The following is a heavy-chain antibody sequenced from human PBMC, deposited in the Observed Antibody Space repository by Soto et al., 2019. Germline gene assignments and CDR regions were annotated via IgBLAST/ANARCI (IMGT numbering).Heavy chain of an antibody. CDR2: IKSQTPGGTT. CDR3: ATAPGYWESAPLDY. CDR1: DFTFNDAW. V-gene: IGHV3-15*07. Sequence: EVQLVESGGGLVKPGGSLRLSCAVSDFTFNDAWMNWVRQAPGKGLEWVGRIKSQTPGGTTDYAAPVKGRFTISRDDSKNILYLQMNSLKIEDTAVYYCATAPGYWESAPLDYWGQGTLVTVSS. J-gene: IGHJ4*02. D-gene: IGHD6-25*01.